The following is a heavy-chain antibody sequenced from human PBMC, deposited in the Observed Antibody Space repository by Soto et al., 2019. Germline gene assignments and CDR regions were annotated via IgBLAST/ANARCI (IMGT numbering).Heavy chain of an antibody. CDR3: AKAGYPWFGELLNYYYGMDV. J-gene: IGHJ6*02. CDR2: ISGSGDST. Sequence: PGGSLRLSCAASGFTFSSYAMSWVRQAPGKGLEWVSAISGSGDSTYYADSVKGRFTVSRDNSKNTLYLQMNSLRAEDTAVYYCAKAGYPWFGELLNYYYGMDVWGQGTTVTVSS. V-gene: IGHV3-23*01. CDR1: GFTFSSYA. D-gene: IGHD3-10*01.